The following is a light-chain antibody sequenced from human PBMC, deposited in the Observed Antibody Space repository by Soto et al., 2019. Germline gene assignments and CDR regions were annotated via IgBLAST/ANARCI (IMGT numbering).Light chain of an antibody. CDR1: SSDVGGYNY. Sequence: QSVLTQPASVSGSPGQSITISCTGTSSDVGGYNYVSWYKHHPGKAPKLMIYEVSNRPSGVSYRFSGSKSGNTASLTISGLQAEDEADYYCCSYTSTSTLVFGGGTKLTVL. V-gene: IGLV2-14*01. CDR3: CSYTSTSTLV. J-gene: IGLJ2*01. CDR2: EVS.